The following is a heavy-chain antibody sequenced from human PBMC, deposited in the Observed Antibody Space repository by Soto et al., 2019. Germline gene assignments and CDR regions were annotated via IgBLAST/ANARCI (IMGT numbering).Heavy chain of an antibody. CDR3: ATRIFGVEY. CDR2: ISGTSPST. CDR1: GFTFIAYV. V-gene: IGHV3-23*01. Sequence: EVQLLESGGGLVQPGGSLRLSGAALGFTFIAYVLSWVRQAPGKGLEWVSAISGTSPSTYYADSVQGRFSISTDSSRKTLFLQMNTLRAEDTAVYFCATRIFGVEYWGQGTLVTVSS. D-gene: IGHD3-3*01. J-gene: IGHJ4*02.